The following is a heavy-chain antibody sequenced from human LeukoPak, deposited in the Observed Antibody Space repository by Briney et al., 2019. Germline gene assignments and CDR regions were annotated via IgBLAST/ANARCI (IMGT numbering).Heavy chain of an antibody. CDR1: GYTFTSYY. J-gene: IGHJ6*02. CDR2: TNPSGGST. Sequence: ASVKVSCKASGYTFTSYYMHWVRQAPGQGLEWMGITNPSGGSTSYAQKFQGRVTMTRDTSTSTVYMELSSLRSEDTAVYYCARDNKLLGYCSGGSCYSEGLDVWGQGTTVTVSS. D-gene: IGHD2-15*01. CDR3: ARDNKLLGYCSGGSCYSEGLDV. V-gene: IGHV1-46*01.